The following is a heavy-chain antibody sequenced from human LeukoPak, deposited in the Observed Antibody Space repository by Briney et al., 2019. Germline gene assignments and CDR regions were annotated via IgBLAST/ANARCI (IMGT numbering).Heavy chain of an antibody. CDR2: ISYSRST. Sequence: SETLSLTCTVSGGSISSSSSYWDWIRQPPGKGLEWIGSISYSRSTYYNPSLKSRVTISVDTSKNQFSLKLSSVTAADTAVYYCARDRRWGSRPGIAAAGTNGYYYYYMDAWGKGTTVTISS. CDR3: ARDRRWGSRPGIAAAGTNGYYYYYMDA. D-gene: IGHD6-13*01. CDR1: GGSISSSSSY. J-gene: IGHJ6*03. V-gene: IGHV4-39*07.